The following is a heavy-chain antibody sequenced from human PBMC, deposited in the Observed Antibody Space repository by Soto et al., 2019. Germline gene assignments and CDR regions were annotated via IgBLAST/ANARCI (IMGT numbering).Heavy chain of an antibody. J-gene: IGHJ3*02. CDR1: GFTFSSYG. V-gene: IGHV3-33*01. CDR2: IWYDGSNK. D-gene: IGHD2-15*01. Sequence: QVQLVESGGGVVQPGRSLRLSCAASGFTFSSYGMHWVRQAPGKGLEWVAVIWYDGSNKYYADSVKGRFTISRDNSKNMLYLQMNSLRDEDTAVYYCARALPFYCSGGSCYRHDAFDIWGQGTMVTVSS. CDR3: ARALPFYCSGGSCYRHDAFDI.